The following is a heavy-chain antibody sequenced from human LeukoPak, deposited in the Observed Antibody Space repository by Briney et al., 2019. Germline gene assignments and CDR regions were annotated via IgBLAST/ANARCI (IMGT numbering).Heavy chain of an antibody. J-gene: IGHJ6*03. CDR3: ARESGYYYYMDV. Sequence: SETLSLTCTVSGGSISSGSYYWSWIRQPAGKGLEWIGRIYTSGSTNYNPSLKSRVTISVDTSKNQFSLKLSSVTAADTAVYYCARESGYYYYMDVWGKGTTVTVSS. CDR1: GGSISSGSYY. D-gene: IGHD1-26*01. V-gene: IGHV4-61*02. CDR2: IYTSGST.